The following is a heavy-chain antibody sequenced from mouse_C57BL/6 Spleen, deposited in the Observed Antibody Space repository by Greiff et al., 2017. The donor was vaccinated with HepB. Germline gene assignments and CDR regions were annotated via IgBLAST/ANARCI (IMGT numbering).Heavy chain of an antibody. CDR2: IDPEDGET. CDR3: ARMYDGYFDY. V-gene: IGHV14-2*01. Sequence: EVQLQQSGAELVKPGASVKLSCTASGFNIKDYYMHWVKQRTEQGLEWIGRIDPEDGETKYAPKFQGKATMTADTSSNTAYLQLSSLTSEDTAVYYCARMYDGYFDYWGQGTTLTVSS. J-gene: IGHJ2*01. D-gene: IGHD2-3*01. CDR1: GFNIKDYY.